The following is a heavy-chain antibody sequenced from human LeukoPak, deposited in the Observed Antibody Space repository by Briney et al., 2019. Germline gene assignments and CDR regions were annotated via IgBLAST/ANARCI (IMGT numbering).Heavy chain of an antibody. Sequence: SETLSLTCTVSGDSISSGDYYWSWIREPAGKGLEWIGRIYTSGSTNYNPSLKSRVTISVDTSKNQFSLKLSSVTAADTAVYYCARFVLGATLDFDYWGQGTLVTVSS. CDR2: IYTSGST. V-gene: IGHV4-61*02. J-gene: IGHJ4*02. D-gene: IGHD2-21*01. CDR1: GDSISSGDYY. CDR3: ARFVLGATLDFDY.